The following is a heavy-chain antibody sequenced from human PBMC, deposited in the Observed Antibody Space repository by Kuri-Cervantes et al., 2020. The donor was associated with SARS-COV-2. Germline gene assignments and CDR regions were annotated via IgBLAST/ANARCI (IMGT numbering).Heavy chain of an antibody. J-gene: IGHJ4*02. Sequence: GGSLRLSCVVYGFTFSNYGMHWVRQTPSRGLEWVAIIWYDGTYKYYADSVEGRFSISRDNYKNSLYLQMNTLRAEDTALYYCVRDYCSGGSCYGFDSWGQGTLVTVSS. V-gene: IGHV3-33*01. CDR3: VRDYCSGGSCYGFDS. CDR1: GFTFSNYG. CDR2: IWYDGTYK. D-gene: IGHD2-15*01.